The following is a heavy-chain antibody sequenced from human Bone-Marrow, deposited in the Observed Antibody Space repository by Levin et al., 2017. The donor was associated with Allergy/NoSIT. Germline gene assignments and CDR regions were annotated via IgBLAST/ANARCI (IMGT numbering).Heavy chain of an antibody. CDR3: ARDRTYGILRNYGMDV. Sequence: GSLRLSCAASGFNFSTYNMNWVRQAPGKALEWVSSINSGSTDIYYADSLKGRFTISRDNAENSLYLQMNGLRAGDTAVYYCARDRTYGILRNYGMDVWGQGTTVTVSS. CDR2: INSGSTDI. CDR1: GFNFSTYN. D-gene: IGHD3-9*01. V-gene: IGHV3-21*01. J-gene: IGHJ6*02.